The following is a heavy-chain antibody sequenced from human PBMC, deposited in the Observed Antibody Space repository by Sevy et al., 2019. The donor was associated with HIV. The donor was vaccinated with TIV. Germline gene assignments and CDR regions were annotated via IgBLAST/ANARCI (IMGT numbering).Heavy chain of an antibody. J-gene: IGHJ5*02. V-gene: IGHV4-34*01. D-gene: IGHD2-15*01. Sequence: SDTLSLTCAVYDGSFSGYYWSWIRQPPGKGLEWIGEINHSGSTNYNPSLKSRVTISVDTSKNQFSLKLSSVTAADTAVYYCARGSDIVVVVAATSWFDPWGQGTLVTVSS. CDR1: DGSFSGYY. CDR2: INHSGST. CDR3: ARGSDIVVVVAATSWFDP.